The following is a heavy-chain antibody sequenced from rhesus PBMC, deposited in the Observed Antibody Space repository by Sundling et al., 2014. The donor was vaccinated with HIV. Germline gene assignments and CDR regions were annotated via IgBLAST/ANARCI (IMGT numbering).Heavy chain of an antibody. V-gene: IGHV4-99*02. Sequence: QVQLQESGPGLVKPSETLSLTCAVSGGSISGNYYWNWIRQPPGKGLEYIGYISDTSGSTYYNPSLKSRVTISKDTSKNQFSLKLNSVTAADTAMYYCAREVVVIITVVSKTYHYGVDSWGQGVVVTVSS. CDR2: ISDTSGST. J-gene: IGHJ6*01. CDR1: GGSISGNYY. CDR3: AREVVVIITVVSKTYHYGVDS. D-gene: IGHD2-15*01.